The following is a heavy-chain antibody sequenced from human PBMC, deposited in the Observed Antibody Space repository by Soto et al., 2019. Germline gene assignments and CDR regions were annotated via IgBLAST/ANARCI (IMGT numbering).Heavy chain of an antibody. CDR3: AREGAAAGRSHYYYYGMDV. J-gene: IGHJ6*02. Sequence: QVPLVESGGGVVQPGRSLRLSCAASGFTFSSYAMHWVRQAPGKGLEWVAVISYDGSNKYYADSVKGRFTISRDNSKNTLYLQMNSLRAEDTAVYYCAREGAAAGRSHYYYYGMDVWGQGTTVTVSS. V-gene: IGHV3-30-3*01. CDR1: GFTFSSYA. D-gene: IGHD6-13*01. CDR2: ISYDGSNK.